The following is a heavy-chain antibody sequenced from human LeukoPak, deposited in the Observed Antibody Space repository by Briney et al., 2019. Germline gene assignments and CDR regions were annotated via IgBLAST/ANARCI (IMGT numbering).Heavy chain of an antibody. CDR1: GYTFTSYG. D-gene: IGHD3-9*01. J-gene: IGHJ4*02. V-gene: IGHV1-18*01. CDR2: ISAYNGNT. Sequence: ASVKVSCKASGYTFTSYGISWVRQAPGQGLEWMGWISAYNGNTNYAQKLQGRVTMTTDTSTSTAYTELRSLRSDDTAAYYGARGPYYHILAGYYSGEYYFDSWGQGTLVTVSS. CDR3: ARGPYYHILAGYYSGEYYFDS.